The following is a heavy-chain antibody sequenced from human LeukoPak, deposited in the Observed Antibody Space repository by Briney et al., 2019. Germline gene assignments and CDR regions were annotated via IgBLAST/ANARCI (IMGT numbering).Heavy chain of an antibody. CDR3: ATEGDDFEDFDY. CDR2: IKQDGSEK. Sequence: PGGSLRLSCAASGFTFSSYWMSWVRQAPGKGLEWVANIKQDGSEKYYVDSVKGRFTISRDNAKNSLYLQMNRLRAEDTAVYYCATEGDDFEDFDYWGQGTLVTVSS. CDR1: GFTFSSYW. V-gene: IGHV3-7*01. D-gene: IGHD3-3*01. J-gene: IGHJ4*02.